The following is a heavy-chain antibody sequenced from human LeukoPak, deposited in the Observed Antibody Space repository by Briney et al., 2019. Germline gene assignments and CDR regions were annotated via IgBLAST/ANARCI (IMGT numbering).Heavy chain of an antibody. CDR3: ARPNSSGWYDSWFDP. CDR2: IYYSAST. CDR1: GGSISSSTYY. Sequence: SETLSLTCTVSGGSISSSTYYWGWIRQPPGKGLEWIGSIYYSASTYYNPSLKSRVTISVDTSKNQFSLKLSSVTAADTAVYYCARPNSSGWYDSWFDPWGQGTLVTVSS. V-gene: IGHV4-39*01. D-gene: IGHD6-19*01. J-gene: IGHJ5*02.